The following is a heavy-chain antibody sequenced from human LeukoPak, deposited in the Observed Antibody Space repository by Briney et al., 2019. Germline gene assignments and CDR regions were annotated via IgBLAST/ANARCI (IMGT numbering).Heavy chain of an antibody. Sequence: GGSLRLSCAASGFTFSSYGMHWVRLAPGKGLEWRAFIRYDGSNKYYADSVKGRFTISRDNSKNTLYLQMNSLRAEDTAVYYCAKDSYYDFWSGPDIWGRGTMVTVSS. CDR1: GFTFSSYG. V-gene: IGHV3-30*02. CDR3: AKDSYYDFWSGPDI. D-gene: IGHD3-3*01. CDR2: IRYDGSNK. J-gene: IGHJ3*02.